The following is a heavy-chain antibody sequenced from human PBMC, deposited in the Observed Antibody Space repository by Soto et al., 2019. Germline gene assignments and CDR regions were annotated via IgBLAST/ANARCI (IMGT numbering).Heavy chain of an antibody. CDR2: IFYTGTT. D-gene: IGHD3-16*01. CDR3: VRVPFLPRARLDY. Sequence: SETVSLACTVPDGSINRSDYFWTWIRQSPGQGLEWMGYIFYTGTTSSTPSLMSRLIMSIDTSKNQFSMRLTSVTAAASAVYYCVRVPFLPRARLDYWCKGVLVSVSS. CDR1: DGSINRSDYF. J-gene: IGHJ4*02. V-gene: IGHV4-30-4*02.